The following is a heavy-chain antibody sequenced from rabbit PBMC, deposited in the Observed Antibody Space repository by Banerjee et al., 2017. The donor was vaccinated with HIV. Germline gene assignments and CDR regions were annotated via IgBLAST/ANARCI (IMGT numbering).Heavy chain of an antibody. CDR1: GFDFSSYYM. D-gene: IGHD4-1*01. Sequence: QEQLKESGGGLVQPGGSLKLFCKASGFDFSSYYMSWVRQAPGKGLELIACINTSSGNTVYATWAKGRFTISKTSWTTVTLQMTSLTAADTATHFCARDLAGVIGWNFNLWGPGTLVTVS. CDR2: INTSSGNT. V-gene: IGHV1S45*01. CDR3: ARDLAGVIGWNFNL. J-gene: IGHJ4*01.